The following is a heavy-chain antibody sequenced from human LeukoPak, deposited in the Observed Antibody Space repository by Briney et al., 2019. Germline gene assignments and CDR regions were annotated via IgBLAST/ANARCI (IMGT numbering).Heavy chain of an antibody. V-gene: IGHV3-74*01. Sequence: GGSLRLSCAASGFTFSTYWMLGVRHAPGKGLVWVSRISDDGTSTRYADSVKARFTISRDNAKNTLYLQMNSLRAEDTAVYYCARGYYDMDVWGQGTTVTVSS. CDR2: ISDDGTST. CDR3: ARGYYDMDV. J-gene: IGHJ6*02. CDR1: GFTFSTYW.